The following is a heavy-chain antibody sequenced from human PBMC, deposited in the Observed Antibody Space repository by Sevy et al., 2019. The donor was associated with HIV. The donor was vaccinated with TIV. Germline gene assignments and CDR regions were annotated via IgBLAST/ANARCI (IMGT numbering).Heavy chain of an antibody. J-gene: IGHJ4*02. Sequence: GGSLGLSCAASGFTFSSYAMSWVRQAPGKGLEWVSAISGSGGSTYYADSVKGRFTISRDNSKNTLYLQMNSLRAEDTAVYYCAKSRLSTTHFDYWGQGTLVTVSS. CDR3: AKSRLSTTHFDY. D-gene: IGHD5-12*01. V-gene: IGHV3-23*01. CDR2: ISGSGGST. CDR1: GFTFSSYA.